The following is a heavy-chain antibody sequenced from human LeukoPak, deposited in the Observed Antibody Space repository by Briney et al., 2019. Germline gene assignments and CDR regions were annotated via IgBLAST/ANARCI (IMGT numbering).Heavy chain of an antibody. CDR3: AKAIAAPVWYFDL. V-gene: IGHV3-23*01. CDR2: ISGRGDST. CDR1: RFAFSSYA. D-gene: IGHD6-13*01. Sequence: GGSLRLSCAASRFAFSSYAMRWVRQAPGKGLEWVSTISGRGDSTYYADSVKGRFTISRDNSRNTLYLQMNTLRAEDTAVYYCAKAIAAPVWYFDLWGRGTLVTVSS. J-gene: IGHJ2*01.